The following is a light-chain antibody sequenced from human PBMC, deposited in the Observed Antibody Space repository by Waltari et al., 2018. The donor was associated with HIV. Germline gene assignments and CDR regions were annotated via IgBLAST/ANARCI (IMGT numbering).Light chain of an antibody. Sequence: EIVLTQSPGTLSLSPGEGPTLSCRASQSVSSYVAWYQHNPGQAPRLLIYDAAKRATGIPAMVSGSGSWTYFTLTISSLEPEDFAVYYCQRRNNLPPSVTFGGGTRVEI. CDR3: QRRNNLPPSVT. CDR1: QSVSSY. J-gene: IGKJ4*01. CDR2: DAA. V-gene: IGKV3-11*01.